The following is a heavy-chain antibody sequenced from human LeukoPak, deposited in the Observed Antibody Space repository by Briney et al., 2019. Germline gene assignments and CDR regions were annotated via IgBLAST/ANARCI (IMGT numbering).Heavy chain of an antibody. D-gene: IGHD6-13*01. CDR1: GYTFTSYS. V-gene: IGHV1-2*02. Sequence: ASVKVSCKASGYTFTSYSMQWVRQAPGQGLEWMGWINPNSGGTNYAQKFQGRVTMTRDTSISTAYMELSSLRSEDTAVYYCARSEAGIGYWGQGTLVTVSS. CDR3: ARSEAGIGY. J-gene: IGHJ4*02. CDR2: INPNSGGT.